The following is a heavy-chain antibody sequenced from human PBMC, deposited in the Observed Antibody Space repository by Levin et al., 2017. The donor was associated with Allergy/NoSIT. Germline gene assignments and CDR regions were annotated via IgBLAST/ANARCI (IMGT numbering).Heavy chain of an antibody. CDR3: ARQLGNFWSGYNYFDY. J-gene: IGHJ4*02. Sequence: LSLPCAASGFTFRSYEINWVRRAPGKGLEWVSYISSTGSTIYSADSVKGRFTISRDNAKNSLYLHMNSLRAEDTAVYYCARQLGNFWSGYNYFDYWGQGTLVTVSS. D-gene: IGHD3-3*01. CDR1: GFTFRSYE. CDR2: ISSTGSTI. V-gene: IGHV3-48*03.